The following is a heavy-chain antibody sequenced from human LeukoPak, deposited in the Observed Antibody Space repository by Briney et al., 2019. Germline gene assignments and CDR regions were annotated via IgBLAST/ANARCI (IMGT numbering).Heavy chain of an antibody. Sequence: GESLKISCKGSGYSFTSYWIGWVRQMPGKGLEWMGISYPGDSDTRYSPSFQGQVTISADKSISTAYLQWSSLKASDTAMYYCARCRSTYSSSWYEGCAQFDYWGQGTLVTVSS. V-gene: IGHV5-51*01. CDR3: ARCRSTYSSSWYEGCAQFDY. CDR1: GYSFTSYW. D-gene: IGHD6-13*01. CDR2: SYPGDSDT. J-gene: IGHJ4*02.